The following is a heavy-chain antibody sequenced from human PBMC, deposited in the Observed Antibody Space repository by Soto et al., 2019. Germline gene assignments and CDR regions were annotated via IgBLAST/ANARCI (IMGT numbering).Heavy chain of an antibody. D-gene: IGHD3-10*01. J-gene: IGHJ6*02. CDR1: GYTFTNYL. Sequence: RGESLKISCKGSGYTFTNYLIVWVRQVPGKGLEWMGTIDPGDFYTNYSPSFQGHVTISADKSITTAYLQWSSLKASDTAIYYCARHEFPISGCVDVCGQGTTGNGS. V-gene: IGHV5-10-1*01. CDR2: IDPGDFYT. CDR3: ARHEFPISGCVDV.